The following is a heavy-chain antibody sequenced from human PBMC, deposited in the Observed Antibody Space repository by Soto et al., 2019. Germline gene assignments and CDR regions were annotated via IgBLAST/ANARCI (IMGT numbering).Heavy chain of an antibody. J-gene: IGHJ4*02. CDR1: GGSISSYY. Sequence: SETLSLTCTVSGGSISSYYWSWIRQPPGKGLEWIGYIYYSGSTNYNPSLKSRVTISVDRSKNQFSLKLGSVTAADTAVYYCAAYYGSPLAVYWGQGTLVTVSS. CDR2: IYYSGST. CDR3: AAYYGSPLAVY. V-gene: IGHV4-59*12. D-gene: IGHD3-10*01.